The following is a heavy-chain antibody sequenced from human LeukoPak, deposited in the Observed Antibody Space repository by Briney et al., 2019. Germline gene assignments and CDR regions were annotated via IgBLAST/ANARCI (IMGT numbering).Heavy chain of an antibody. D-gene: IGHD3-22*01. CDR1: GFTFSSYA. J-gene: IGHJ4*02. Sequence: GGSLRLSCAASGFTFSSYAMSWVRQAPGKGLEWVSAISGSGGSTYYADSVKGRFTISRDNSKNTLYLQMNGLRAEDTAVYYCAKDRWYYYDSSGYYLPSYFDYWGQGTLVTVSS. CDR3: AKDRWYYYDSSGYYLPSYFDY. CDR2: ISGSGGST. V-gene: IGHV3-23*01.